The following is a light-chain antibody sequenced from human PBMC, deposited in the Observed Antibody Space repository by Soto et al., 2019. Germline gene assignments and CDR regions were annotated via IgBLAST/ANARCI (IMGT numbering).Light chain of an antibody. V-gene: IGLV1-44*01. CDR3: AEWDDRLNEGV. CDR1: SSNIGGNT. J-gene: IGLJ1*01. Sequence: QSVLTQPPSASGTPGQGVTISCSGSSSNIGGNTVNWYQQLPGTAPKLLIYGNNQRPSGVPDRFSGSKSGTSASLAINGLQSEDEADYYCAEWDDRLNEGVLGTGPNVTVL. CDR2: GNN.